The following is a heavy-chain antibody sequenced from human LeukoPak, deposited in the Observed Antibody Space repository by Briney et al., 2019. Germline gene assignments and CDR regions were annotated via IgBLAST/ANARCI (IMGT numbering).Heavy chain of an antibody. J-gene: IGHJ5*02. Sequence: SETLSLTCTVSGGSIRSYYWSWIRQTPGKGLEWIGSIYHTGTTYYNPSLKTRVTIYVDTSKNQFSLKLSSVTAADTAVYYCAASGYSSAPNWFDPWGQGTLVTVSS. V-gene: IGHV4-59*12. CDR3: AASGYSSAPNWFDP. CDR1: GGSIRSYY. CDR2: IYHTGTT. D-gene: IGHD6-19*01.